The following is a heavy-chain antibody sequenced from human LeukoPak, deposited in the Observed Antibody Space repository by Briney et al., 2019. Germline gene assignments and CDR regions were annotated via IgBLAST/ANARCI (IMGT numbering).Heavy chain of an antibody. V-gene: IGHV4-30-4*01. J-gene: IGHJ4*02. CDR1: GGSISSGDYY. CDR3: ARFRGDMTTAYFDY. D-gene: IGHD4-17*01. CDR2: IYYSGST. Sequence: SETLSLTCTVSGGSISSGDYYWSWIRQPPGKGLEWIGYIYYSGSTYYNPSLKSRVTISVDTSKNQLSLKLSSVTAADTAVYYCARFRGDMTTAYFDYWGQGTLVTVSS.